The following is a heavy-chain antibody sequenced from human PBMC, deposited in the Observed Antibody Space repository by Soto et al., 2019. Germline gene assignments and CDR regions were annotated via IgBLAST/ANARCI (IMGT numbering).Heavy chain of an antibody. D-gene: IGHD3-10*01. V-gene: IGHV2-26*01. Sequence: QVTLKESGPVLVQATETLTPTCNVSGFSLTNVQKGVAWIRQPPGKALEWLAHILSDVEQSYKSSLKKRLTISQDTSKRQVVLVMTNVEPVDTATYYCARISGRFGASHFDFWGQGSSVIVSS. J-gene: IGHJ4*02. CDR3: ARISGRFGASHFDF. CDR1: GFSLTNVQKG. CDR2: ILSDVEQ.